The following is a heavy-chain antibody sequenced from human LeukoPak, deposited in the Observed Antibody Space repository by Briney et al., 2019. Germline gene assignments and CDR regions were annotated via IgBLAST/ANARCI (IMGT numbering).Heavy chain of an antibody. D-gene: IGHD6-13*01. V-gene: IGHV1-18*01. CDR1: GGTFSSYA. J-gene: IGHJ3*02. CDR3: ARASSSWYHAFDI. CDR2: ISAYNGNT. Sequence: GASVKVCCKASGGTFSSYAISWVRQAPGQGLEWMGWISAYNGNTNYAQKLQGRVTMTTDTSTSTAYMELRSLRSDDTAVYYCARASSSWYHAFDIWGQGTMVTVSS.